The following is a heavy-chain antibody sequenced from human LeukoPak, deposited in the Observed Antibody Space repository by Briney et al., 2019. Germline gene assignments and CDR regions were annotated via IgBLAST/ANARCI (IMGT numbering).Heavy chain of an antibody. J-gene: IGHJ6*02. CDR1: GFTFSSYS. Sequence: PGGSLRLSCAASGFTFSSYSMNWVRQAPGKGLEWVSSISSSSSYIYYADSVKGRFTISRDNAKNSLYLQMNSLRAGDTAVYFCARDLDTALVYYYYAMDVWGQGTTVTVSS. CDR2: ISSSSSYI. D-gene: IGHD5-18*01. CDR3: ARDLDTALVYYYYAMDV. V-gene: IGHV3-21*01.